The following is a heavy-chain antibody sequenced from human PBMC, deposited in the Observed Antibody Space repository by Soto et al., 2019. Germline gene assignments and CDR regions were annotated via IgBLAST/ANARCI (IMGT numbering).Heavy chain of an antibody. CDR2: INHSGST. Sequence: SETLSLTCTVSGGSISSYYWSWIRQPPGKGLEWIGEINHSGSTNYNPSLKSRVTISVDTSKNQFSLKLSSVTAADTAVYYCERGPNKSGSCAYMDVWGKGTTVTVS. CDR1: GGSISSYY. CDR3: ERGPNKSGSCAYMDV. J-gene: IGHJ6*03. D-gene: IGHD2-15*01. V-gene: IGHV4-59*12.